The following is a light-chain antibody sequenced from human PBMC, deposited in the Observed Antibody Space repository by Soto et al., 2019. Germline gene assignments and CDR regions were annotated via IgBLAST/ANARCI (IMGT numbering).Light chain of an antibody. J-gene: IGKJ1*01. CDR1: QSVLSSSNNLNY. CDR3: QQYYSIPPT. V-gene: IGKV4-1*01. CDR2: WAS. Sequence: DIVMTQSPDSLAVSLGERATINCRSSQSVLSSSNNLNYLAWYQQKPGQPPKLLLHWASTRESGVPDRLSGSGSGTEFTPTISSLQAEDVAVYYCQQYYSIPPTFGQGTKVEIK.